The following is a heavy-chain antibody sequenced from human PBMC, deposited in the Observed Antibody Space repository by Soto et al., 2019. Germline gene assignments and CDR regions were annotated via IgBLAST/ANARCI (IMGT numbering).Heavy chain of an antibody. CDR3: ATSFRYFDN. CDR1: GFAPTTTP. CDR2: ISGTASRT. Sequence: GASLRLSCAGSGFAPTTTPLSWVRQPPGKGLEWVTTISGTASRTYYVDSVKGRFFISRDNSKNTVTLQMNNLTVDDTAVYYCATSFRYFDNWGQGTRVTVSS. V-gene: IGHV3-23*01. J-gene: IGHJ4*02. D-gene: IGHD3-9*01.